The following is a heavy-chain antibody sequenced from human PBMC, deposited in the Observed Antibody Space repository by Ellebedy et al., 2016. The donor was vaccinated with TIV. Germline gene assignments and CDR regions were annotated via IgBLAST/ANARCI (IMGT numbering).Heavy chain of an antibody. Sequence: GSLRLXXTVSGDSISSYYWSWIRQPPGKGLEWIGYIYYSGSLYNPSLKSRVTISVDTSKNQFSLKLSSVTAADTAVYYCATGSSGYAYYFDYWGQGTLVTVSS. CDR2: IYYSGSL. CDR3: ATGSSGYAYYFDY. J-gene: IGHJ4*02. D-gene: IGHD3-22*01. CDR1: GDSISSYY. V-gene: IGHV4-59*01.